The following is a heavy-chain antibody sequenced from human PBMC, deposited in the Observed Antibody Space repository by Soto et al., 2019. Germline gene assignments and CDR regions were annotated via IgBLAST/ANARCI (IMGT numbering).Heavy chain of an antibody. V-gene: IGHV4-39*01. J-gene: IGHJ5*02. CDR3: ARHGQLYNSGWYLNWFDP. CDR2: VYYSGST. Sequence: SETLSLTCTVSGGSITISTYYWGWIRQPPGKGLEWIGSVYYSGSTYYNPSLKSRVTISVDTSKNQFSLKLSSVTAADTAVYYCARHGQLYNSGWYLNWFDPWGQGTLVTVSS. D-gene: IGHD6-19*01. CDR1: GGSITISTYY.